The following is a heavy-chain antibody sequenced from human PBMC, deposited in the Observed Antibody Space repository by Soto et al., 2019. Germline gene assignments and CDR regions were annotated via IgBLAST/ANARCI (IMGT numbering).Heavy chain of an antibody. D-gene: IGHD6-13*01. J-gene: IGHJ5*02. V-gene: IGHV4-59*01. CDR2: IYYSGST. Sequence: SETLSLTCTVSGGSISSYYWSWIRQPPGKGLEWIGYIYYSGSTNYNPSLKSRVTISVDTSKNQFSLKLSSVTAADTAVYYCARDVLRSSWYDWFDPWGQGTLVTVSS. CDR1: GGSISSYY. CDR3: ARDVLRSSWYDWFDP.